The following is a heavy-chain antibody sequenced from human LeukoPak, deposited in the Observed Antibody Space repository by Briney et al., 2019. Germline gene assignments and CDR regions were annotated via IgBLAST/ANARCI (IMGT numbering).Heavy chain of an antibody. Sequence: PSETLSLTCTVSGGSISSGSYYWSWIRQPAGKGLEWIGRIYTSGSTNYNPSLKSRVTMSIDTSKNQFSLKLSSVTAADTAVYYCARDPDYYGSGSPTPTWYFDLWGRGTLVTVSS. CDR3: ARDPDYYGSGSPTPTWYFDL. CDR2: IYTSGST. V-gene: IGHV4-61*02. CDR1: GGSISSGSYY. D-gene: IGHD3-10*01. J-gene: IGHJ2*01.